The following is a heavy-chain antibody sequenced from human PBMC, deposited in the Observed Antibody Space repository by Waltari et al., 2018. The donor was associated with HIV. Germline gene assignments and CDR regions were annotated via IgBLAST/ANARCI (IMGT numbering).Heavy chain of an antibody. CDR1: GGSISSSSYY. V-gene: IGHV4-39*01. D-gene: IGHD3-22*01. CDR3: ARYHYYYDSSGPCDY. J-gene: IGHJ4*02. CDR2: IYYSGST. Sequence: QLQLQESGPGLVKPSETLSLTCTVSGGSISSSSYYWGWIRQPPGKGLEWIGSIYYSGSTYCNPSHKSRVTISVDTSKNQFSLKLSSVTAADTAVYYCARYHYYYDSSGPCDYWGQGTLVTVSS.